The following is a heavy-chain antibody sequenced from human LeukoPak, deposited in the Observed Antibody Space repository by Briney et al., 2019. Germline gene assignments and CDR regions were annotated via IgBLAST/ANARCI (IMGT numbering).Heavy chain of an antibody. CDR1: GGTFSSYT. J-gene: IGHJ4*02. V-gene: IGHV1-69*02. D-gene: IGHD2-15*01. CDR2: IIPILGIA. Sequence: ASVKVSCKASGGTFSSYTISWVRQAPGQGLEWMGRIIPILGIANYAQKFQGRVTITADKSTSTAYMELSSLRSEDTAVYYWARPDPGGSPSLSFDYGGKGTLVTVS. CDR3: ARPDPGGSPSLSFDY.